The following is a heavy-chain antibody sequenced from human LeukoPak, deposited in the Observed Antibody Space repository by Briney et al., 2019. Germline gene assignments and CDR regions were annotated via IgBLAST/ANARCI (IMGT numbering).Heavy chain of an antibody. V-gene: IGHV4-59*08. Sequence: PSETLSLTCTVSGGSISSYYWSWIRQPPGKGLEWIGYIYYSGSTNYNPSLKSRVTISVDTSKNQFSLKLSSVTAVDTAVYYCASTHYYGYYFDYWGQGTLVTVSS. J-gene: IGHJ4*02. CDR3: ASTHYYGYYFDY. CDR2: IYYSGST. CDR1: GGSISSYY. D-gene: IGHD3-10*01.